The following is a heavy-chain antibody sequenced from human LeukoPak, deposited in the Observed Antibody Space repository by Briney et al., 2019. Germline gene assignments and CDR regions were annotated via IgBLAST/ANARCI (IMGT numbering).Heavy chain of an antibody. CDR1: GFTFSSYW. Sequence: QAGGSLRLSCAASGFTFSSYWMHWVRQAPGKGLVWVSRINSDGSSTSYADSVKGRFTISRDNAKNTLYLQMNSLRAEDTAVYYCARGQYCSSTSCYQNWFDPWGQGTLVTVSS. V-gene: IGHV3-74*01. D-gene: IGHD2-2*01. CDR3: ARGQYCSSTSCYQNWFDP. J-gene: IGHJ5*02. CDR2: INSDGSST.